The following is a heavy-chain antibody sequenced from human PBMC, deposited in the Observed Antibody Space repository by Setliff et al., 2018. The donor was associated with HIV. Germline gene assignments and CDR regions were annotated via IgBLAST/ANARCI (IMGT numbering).Heavy chain of an antibody. CDR2: INHSGST. Sequence: LSLTCAVYGGSFSGYYWSWIRQPPGKGLEWIGEINHSGSTNYNPSLKSRVTISVDTSENQFSLKLSSVTAADTAVFYCARLTTTYYYDSSAYYHPVWGQGTLVTVSS. V-gene: IGHV4-34*01. D-gene: IGHD3-22*01. J-gene: IGHJ4*02. CDR1: GGSFSGYY. CDR3: ARLTTTYYYDSSAYYHPV.